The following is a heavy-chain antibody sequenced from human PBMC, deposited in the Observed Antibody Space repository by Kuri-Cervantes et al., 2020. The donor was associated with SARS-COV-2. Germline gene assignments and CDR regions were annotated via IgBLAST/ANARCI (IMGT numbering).Heavy chain of an antibody. D-gene: IGHD3-10*01. CDR2: IKSKTDGGTT. Sequence: GESLKISCAASGFTFSNAWMSWVRQAPGKGLEWVGRIKSKTDGGTTDYAAPVKGRFTISRDDSKNTLYLQMNSLRAEDTAVYYCAKGGYTAGEWYYYYYMDVWGKGTTVTVSS. CDR1: GFTFSNAW. V-gene: IGHV3-15*01. J-gene: IGHJ6*03. CDR3: AKGGYTAGEWYYYYYMDV.